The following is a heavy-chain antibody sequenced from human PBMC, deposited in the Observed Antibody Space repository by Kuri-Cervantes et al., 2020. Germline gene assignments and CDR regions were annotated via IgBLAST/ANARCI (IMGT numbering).Heavy chain of an antibody. Sequence: ESLKISCAVYGGSFSGYYWSWIRQPPEKGLEWIGEINHSGSTNYNSSLKSRVSISVDTSKNQFSLKLSSMTAADTAVYYCASSGQLGFWGQGTLVTVSS. V-gene: IGHV4-34*01. CDR3: ASSGQLGF. CDR2: INHSGST. CDR1: GGSFSGYY. J-gene: IGHJ4*02. D-gene: IGHD6-13*01.